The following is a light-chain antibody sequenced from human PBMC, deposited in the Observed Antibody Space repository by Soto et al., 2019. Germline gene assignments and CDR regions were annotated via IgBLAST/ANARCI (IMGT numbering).Light chain of an antibody. V-gene: IGKV3-20*01. CDR3: QQYDNSPLT. J-gene: IGKJ4*01. CDR1: QSVSSSY. CDR2: GAS. Sequence: DIVLTQSRGTLSLSPGERATLSCRASQSVSSSYLAWYQQKPGQAPRLLIYGASNRATGIPDRFSGSGSGTDFTLTISRLEPEDFAVYYCQQYDNSPLTFGGGTKVEIK.